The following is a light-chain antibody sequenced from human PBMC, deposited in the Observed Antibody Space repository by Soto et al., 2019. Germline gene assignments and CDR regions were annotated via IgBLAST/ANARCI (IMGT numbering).Light chain of an antibody. CDR2: LNSAGSH. V-gene: IGLV4-69*01. CDR3: QTWGTGIQV. Sequence: QPVLTQSPSASASPGASVKLTCTLSSGHSSYAIAWHQQHPEKGPRYLMKLNSAGSHSKGDGIPDRLSGSSSGAERYLTISSLQSEDEADYYCQTWGTGIQVFGGGTKLTVL. J-gene: IGLJ2*01. CDR1: SGHSSYA.